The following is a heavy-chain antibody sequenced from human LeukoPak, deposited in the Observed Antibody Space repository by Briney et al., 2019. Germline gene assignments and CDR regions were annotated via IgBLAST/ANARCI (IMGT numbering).Heavy chain of an antibody. CDR1: GFTFSSYA. CDR3: ARGGLYYYGSGSPFDY. CDR2: ISGSGGST. V-gene: IGHV3-23*01. Sequence: GSLRLSCAASGFTFSSYAMSWVRQAPGKGLEWVSAISGSGGSTYYADSVKGRFTISRDNSKNTLYLQMNSLRAEDTAVYYCARGGLYYYGSGSPFDYWGQGTLVTVSS. D-gene: IGHD3-10*01. J-gene: IGHJ4*02.